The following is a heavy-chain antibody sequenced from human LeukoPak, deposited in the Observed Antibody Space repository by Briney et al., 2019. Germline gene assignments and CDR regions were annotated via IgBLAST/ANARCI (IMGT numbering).Heavy chain of an antibody. CDR3: ARPGADYGGNSGHAFDI. Sequence: PSQTLSLTCTVSGGSISSGSYYWSWIRQPAGKGLEWIGRIYTSGSPNYNPSLKGRVTISVDTSKNQFSLKLSSVTAADTAVYYCARPGADYGGNSGHAFDIWGQGTMVTVSS. CDR1: GGSISSGSYY. CDR2: IYTSGSP. J-gene: IGHJ3*02. V-gene: IGHV4-61*02. D-gene: IGHD4-23*01.